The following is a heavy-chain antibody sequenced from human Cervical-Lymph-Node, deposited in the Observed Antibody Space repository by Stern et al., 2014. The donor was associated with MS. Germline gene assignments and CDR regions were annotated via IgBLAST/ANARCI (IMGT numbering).Heavy chain of an antibody. Sequence: QLVQSGAELKKPGASVKVSCKASGYTFTGYYMHWGRQAPGPGLERMGRVNPTSGGTTYAHKFQGRGIMTTDNHISTAFMQMSRVRSDYSAVYYCAREQWLDYWGQGTLVTVSS. D-gene: IGHD6-19*01. V-gene: IGHV1-2*06. J-gene: IGHJ4*02. CDR1: GYTFTGYY. CDR2: VNPTSGGT. CDR3: AREQWLDY.